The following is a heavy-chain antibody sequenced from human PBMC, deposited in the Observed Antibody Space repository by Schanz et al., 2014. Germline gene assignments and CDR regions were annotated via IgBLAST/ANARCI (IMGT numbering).Heavy chain of an antibody. J-gene: IGHJ4*02. CDR3: ARNDYDDVDLSSFYFDH. V-gene: IGHV3-53*02. Sequence: EVQLVETGGGLIQPGGSLRLSCAASGFSVSHSYMTWVRQSPGKGLEWVSFIYPGGSTYYPDSVKGRFTISRDSFKNTVFLQMNSLRADDTAIYFCARNDYDDVDLSSFYFDHWGQGTLVTVSS. D-gene: IGHD3-22*01. CDR2: IYPGGST. CDR1: GFSVSHSY.